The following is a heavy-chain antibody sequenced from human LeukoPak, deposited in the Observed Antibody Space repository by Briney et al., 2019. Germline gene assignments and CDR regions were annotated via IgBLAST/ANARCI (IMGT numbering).Heavy chain of an antibody. V-gene: IGHV4-59*08. CDR2: IHYSGST. CDR1: GGSISGYY. D-gene: IGHD1-14*01. Sequence: PSETLSLTCTVSGGSISGYYWSWIRQPPGKGLEWIGYIHYSGSTNYNVSLKSRATMSVDTSRDQFSLKLSSVTAADTAVYYCASTPGLHWFDPWGQGTLVTVSS. J-gene: IGHJ5*02. CDR3: ASTPGLHWFDP.